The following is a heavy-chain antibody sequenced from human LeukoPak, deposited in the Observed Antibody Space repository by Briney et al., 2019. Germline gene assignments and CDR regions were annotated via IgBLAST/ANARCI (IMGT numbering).Heavy chain of an antibody. CDR2: IYYSGST. CDR3: ARQSAVGSWYYFDY. D-gene: IGHD4-23*01. V-gene: IGHV4-59*08. Sequence: SETLSLTCTVSGGSISSYYWSWIRQPPGKGLEWIWYIYYSGSTNYNPSLKSRVAISVDTSKNQFSLKLSSVTAADTAVYYCARQSAVGSWYYFDYWGQGTLVTVSS. J-gene: IGHJ4*02. CDR1: GGSISSYY.